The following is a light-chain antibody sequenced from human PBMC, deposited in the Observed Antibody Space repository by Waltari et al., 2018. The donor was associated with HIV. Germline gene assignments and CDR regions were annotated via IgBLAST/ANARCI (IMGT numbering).Light chain of an antibody. CDR1: PGHSNYA. J-gene: IGLJ3*02. Sequence: QLVLTQSPSASASLGASVKLTCTLTPGHSNYALAWHQQQPKKGPRYLINVNSDGSHTKGDGIPDRFSGSGSGTERYLTISSLQSEDEADYYCQTWGTGTWVFGGGTKLTVL. CDR3: QTWGTGTWV. V-gene: IGLV4-69*01. CDR2: VNSDGSH.